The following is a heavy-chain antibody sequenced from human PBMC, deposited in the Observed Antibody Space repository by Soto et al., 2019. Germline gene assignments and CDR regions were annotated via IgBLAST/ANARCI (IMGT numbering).Heavy chain of an antibody. CDR2: VSRAGTYT. V-gene: IGHV3-23*01. D-gene: IGHD3-16*01. CDR1: GFTFSSYA. CDR3: VKYTVTEDLGES. Sequence: EVQLLESGGDVVRPGGSLRLSCAASGFTFSSYAMGWVRQAPGKGLEWVAGVSRAGTYTFYADSVRGRFSISIDNSRDTVDLYMNALRGDETAVYFCVKYTVTEDLGESWGQGTLVSVSS. J-gene: IGHJ5*02.